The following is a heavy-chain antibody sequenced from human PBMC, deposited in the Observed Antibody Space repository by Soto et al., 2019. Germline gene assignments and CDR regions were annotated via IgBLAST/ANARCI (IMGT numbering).Heavy chain of an antibody. CDR2: IYYSGT. D-gene: IGHD2-15*01. CDR3: ARALAYCSTGNCYAEWGY. J-gene: IGHJ4*02. Sequence: PSETLSLTCTVSGGSISGDDYFWSWIRPPPGKGLEWIGFIYYSGTYYNPSLKGRATISTDTSKTHFSLKLSSVTAADTAVYYCARALAYCSTGNCYAEWGYWGQGXLVTVSS. CDR1: GGSISGDDYF. V-gene: IGHV4-30-4*01.